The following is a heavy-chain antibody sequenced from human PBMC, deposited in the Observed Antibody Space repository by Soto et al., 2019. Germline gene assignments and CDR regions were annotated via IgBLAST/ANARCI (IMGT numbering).Heavy chain of an antibody. CDR2: IYYSGST. CDR1: GGSISSGGYY. D-gene: IGHD1-7*01. J-gene: IGHJ3*02. V-gene: IGHV4-31*03. Sequence: QVQLQESGPGLVKPSQTLSLTCTVSGGSISSGGYYWSWIRQHPGKGLEWIGYIYYSGSTYYNRSLKSRVTISVDTSKNQFSLKLSSVTAADTAVYYCAGINWNYLREAYDAFDIWGQGTMVTVSS. CDR3: AGINWNYLREAYDAFDI.